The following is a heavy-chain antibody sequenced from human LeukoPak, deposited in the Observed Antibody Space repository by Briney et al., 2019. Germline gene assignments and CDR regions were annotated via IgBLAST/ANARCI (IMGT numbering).Heavy chain of an antibody. J-gene: IGHJ4*01. CDR3: ARVDTAMGSLDY. CDR1: GFTFSRYA. V-gene: IGHV3-33*01. Sequence: GRSLRLSCAASGFTFSRYAMHWVRQAPGKGMEGVAIVWYDGSNENYVDSVKGRFTISRDNAKNTLYLQTNSLGAEDTAVYFCARVDTAMGSLDYWGQGILVTVSS. CDR2: VWYDGSNE. D-gene: IGHD5-18*01.